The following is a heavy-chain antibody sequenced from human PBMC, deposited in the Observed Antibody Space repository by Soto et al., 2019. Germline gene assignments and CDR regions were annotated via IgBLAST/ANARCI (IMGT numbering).Heavy chain of an antibody. Sequence: GGSLRLSCAASGFTFNTYWMHWVRQAPGKGPVWVSRISGDGSQTRYADSVQGRFTISRDNAKNTLYLQMNSPRAEDTAVYYCVRGYFYGNAGPYFDCWGQGTRVTVSS. CDR1: GFTFNTYW. CDR3: VRGYFYGNAGPYFDC. J-gene: IGHJ4*02. D-gene: IGHD3-10*01. CDR2: ISGDGSQT. V-gene: IGHV3-74*01.